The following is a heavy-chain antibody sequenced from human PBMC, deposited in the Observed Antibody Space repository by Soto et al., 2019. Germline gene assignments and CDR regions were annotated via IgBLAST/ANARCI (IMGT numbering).Heavy chain of an antibody. V-gene: IGHV3-11*04. J-gene: IGHJ5*02. D-gene: IGHD2-21*01. CDR3: AREIPERTNWFDP. CDR2: ISSSGSTK. Sequence: GGSLRLSCSASGFTFSDYYMSWIRQAPGKGLEWVSFISSSGSTKYYADSVKGRFTISRDNSKNTLYLQMNSLRAEDTAVYYCAREIPERTNWFDPWGQGTLVTVSS. CDR1: GFTFSDYY.